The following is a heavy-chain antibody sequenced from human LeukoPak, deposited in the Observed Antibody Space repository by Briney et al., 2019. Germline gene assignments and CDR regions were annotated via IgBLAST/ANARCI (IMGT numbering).Heavy chain of an antibody. V-gene: IGHV4-4*09. CDR3: ARSEVTYYGSKNSLWPDAFDF. J-gene: IGHJ3*01. CDR2: IFNTGST. D-gene: IGHD3-10*01. Sequence: SETLSLTCTVSGASIISYYWSWVRLPPGKGLEWIGYIFNTGSTNYNPSLKSRVTISMDTSQMQFSLRPNSVTAADTAVYYCARSEVTYYGSKNSLWPDAFDFWGQGTVVTVSS. CDR1: GASIISYY.